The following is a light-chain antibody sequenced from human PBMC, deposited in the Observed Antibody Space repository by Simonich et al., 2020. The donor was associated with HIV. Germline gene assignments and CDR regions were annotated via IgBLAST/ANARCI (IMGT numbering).Light chain of an antibody. CDR2: YAS. CDR1: QNIAGN. Sequence: EIVMTQSPATLSVSPGERATLSCRASQNIAGNLAWYQQKPGQAPRLLIYYASTRATGVPARFSGSGFGTDFTRTISSMQSEDFAVYYCQQYNNWPSPFTFGPGTKVDLK. J-gene: IGKJ3*01. CDR3: QQYNNWPSPFT. V-gene: IGKV3-15*01.